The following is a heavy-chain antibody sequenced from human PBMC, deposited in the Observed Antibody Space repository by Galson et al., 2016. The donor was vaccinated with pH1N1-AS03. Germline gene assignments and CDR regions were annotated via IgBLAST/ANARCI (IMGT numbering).Heavy chain of an antibody. CDR3: AKEGDEGAFDC. V-gene: IGHV3-23*01. J-gene: IGHJ4*02. Sequence: SLRLSCAASGFTFKNYAMSWVRQAPGKGLEWVSVISGIGTSTYYAASVKGRFSISRDNAGNTLSLQMDGLRAEDTALYYCAKEGDEGAFDCWGQGTLVTVSP. CDR1: GFTFKNYA. CDR2: ISGIGTST.